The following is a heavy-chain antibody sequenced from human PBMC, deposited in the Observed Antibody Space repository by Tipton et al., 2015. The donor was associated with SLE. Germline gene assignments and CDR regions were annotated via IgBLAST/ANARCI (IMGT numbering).Heavy chain of an antibody. CDR1: GGSISSSSYY. D-gene: IGHD4/OR15-4a*01. J-gene: IGHJ4*02. V-gene: IGHV4-39*07. CDR3: ARAMGAIKWGFAY. CDR2: IYYSGST. Sequence: TLSLTCTVSGGSISSSSYYRGWIRQPPGKGLEWIGSIYYSGSTYYNPSLKSRLTISVDTSKNQFSLKLSSVTAADTAVYYCARAMGAIKWGFAYWGQGTLVTVSS.